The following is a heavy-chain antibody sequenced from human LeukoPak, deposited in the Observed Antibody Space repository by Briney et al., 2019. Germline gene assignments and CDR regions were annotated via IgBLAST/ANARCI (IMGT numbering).Heavy chain of an antibody. CDR3: ARVGGVGATSLC. J-gene: IGHJ4*02. D-gene: IGHD1-26*01. V-gene: IGHV4-59*01. CDR1: GGSISRYY. Sequence: SETLSLTCTVSGGSISRYYWSWIRQPPGKGLEWIGFIYYTGSTNYNPSLKSRLTISVDTSKNQFSLRLSSVTAADTAVYYCARVGGVGATSLCWGQGTLVTVSS. CDR2: IYYTGST.